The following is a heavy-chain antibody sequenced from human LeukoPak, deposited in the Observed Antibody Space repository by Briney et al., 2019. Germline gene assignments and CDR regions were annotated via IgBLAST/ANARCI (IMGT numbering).Heavy chain of an antibody. CDR2: INWNGSST. CDR1: GFTFDDYG. Sequence: GGSLRLSCAASGFTFDDYGMSWVRQAPGRGLEWVSGINWNGSSTGYADSVKGRFTISRDNAKNSLYLQMNSLRAEDTALYYXXRAXSYCSSTSCYMVYWGQGTLVTVSS. J-gene: IGHJ4*02. CDR3: XRAXSYCSSTSCYMVY. V-gene: IGHV3-20*04. D-gene: IGHD2-2*02.